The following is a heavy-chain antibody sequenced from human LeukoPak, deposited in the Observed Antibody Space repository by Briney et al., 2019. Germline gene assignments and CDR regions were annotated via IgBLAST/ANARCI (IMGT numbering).Heavy chain of an antibody. CDR2: ISAYNGNT. D-gene: IGHD2-2*01. J-gene: IGHJ4*02. CDR3: ARAPIVVVPAARNYFDY. CDR1: GYTFTSYG. V-gene: IGHV1-18*01. Sequence: ASVKVSCKASGYTFTSYGISWVRQAPGQGLEWMGWISAYNGNTNYAQKLQGRVTMTTDTSTSTAYMELRSLRSDDTAVYYCARAPIVVVPAARNYFDYWGQGTLVTVSS.